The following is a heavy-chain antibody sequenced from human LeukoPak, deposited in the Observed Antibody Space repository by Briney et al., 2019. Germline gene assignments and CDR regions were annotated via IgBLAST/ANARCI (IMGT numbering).Heavy chain of an antibody. CDR1: AGSISSGHYY. V-gene: IGHV4-30-4*08. J-gene: IGHJ6*04. CDR3: ARLSFCGSTNCLDG. Sequence: PSQTLSLTCTVSAGSISSGHYYWSWIRQPPGKGLEWIGYIYYSGSTYHNPSLKSRVTISVDTSRNQFSLKLSSVTATDTAVYYCARLSFCGSTNCLDGGGKGTTVTVSS. CDR2: IYYSGST. D-gene: IGHD2-2*01.